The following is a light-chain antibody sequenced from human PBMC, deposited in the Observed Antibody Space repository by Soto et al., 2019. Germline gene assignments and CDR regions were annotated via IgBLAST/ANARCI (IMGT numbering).Light chain of an antibody. CDR3: SSYSTISNLV. CDR2: DVI. CDR1: NTDVGAYDY. V-gene: IGLV2-14*03. J-gene: IGLJ1*01. Sequence: QSVLTQPASVSGSPGQSITISCSGTNTDVGAYDYGSWYQQHPGKAPKLILYDVIHRPSGVSDRFSGSKSGNTASLTISGLPAEDEAEYFCSSYSTISNLVFGTGTNATVL.